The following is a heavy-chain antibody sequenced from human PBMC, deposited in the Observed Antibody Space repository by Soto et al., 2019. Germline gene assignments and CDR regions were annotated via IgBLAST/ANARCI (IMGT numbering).Heavy chain of an antibody. CDR2: IWYDGSNK. Sequence: GGSLRLSCAASGFTFSSYGMHWVRQAPGKGLEWVAVIWYDGSNKYYADSVKGRFTISRDNSKNTLYLQMNSLRAEDTAVYYCARDPWSFAFDTWGQGTMVTVSS. V-gene: IGHV3-33*01. CDR1: GFTFSSYG. D-gene: IGHD3-10*01. CDR3: ARDPWSFAFDT. J-gene: IGHJ3*02.